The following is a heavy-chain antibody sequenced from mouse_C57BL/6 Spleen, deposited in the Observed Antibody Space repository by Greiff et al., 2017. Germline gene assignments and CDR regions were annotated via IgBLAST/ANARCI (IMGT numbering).Heavy chain of an antibody. CDR2: INPYNGDT. CDR1: GYSFTGYF. V-gene: IGHV1-20*01. D-gene: IGHD2-2*01. Sequence: VQLQQSGPELVKPGDSVKISCKASGYSFTGYFMNWVMQSHGKSLEWIGRINPYNGDTFYNQKFKGKATLTVDKSSSTAHMELRSLTSEDSAVYYCARGGYTGGFAYWGQGTLVTVSA. J-gene: IGHJ3*01. CDR3: ARGGYTGGFAY.